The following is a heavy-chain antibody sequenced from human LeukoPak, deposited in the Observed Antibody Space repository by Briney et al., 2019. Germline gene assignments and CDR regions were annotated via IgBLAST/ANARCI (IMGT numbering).Heavy chain of an antibody. J-gene: IGHJ4*02. CDR2: IHPEGNEK. CDR3: ARGDAFSGDH. CDR1: GFTFSNYW. Sequence: GGSLRLSCAASGFTFSNYWMSWVRQAPGRGLEWVANIHPEGNEKYHVESVKGRFTISRDNTKNLLFLQMNGLRVEDTAVYYCARGDAFSGDHWGQGTLVAVSS. V-gene: IGHV3-7*04.